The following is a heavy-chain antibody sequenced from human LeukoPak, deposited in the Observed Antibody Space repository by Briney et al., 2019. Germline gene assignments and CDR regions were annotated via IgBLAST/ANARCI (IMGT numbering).Heavy chain of an antibody. CDR1: GFTFDDYA. V-gene: IGHV3-9*03. J-gene: IGHJ6*03. CDR2: ISWNSGNI. Sequence: GGSLRLSCEASGFTFDDYAMHWVRQAPGKGLEWVSSISWNSGNIGYADSVKGRFTIYRDNAKNSLYLQMTSLRTEDMATYYCAKDIRYSYYYMAVWGKGTTVTVSS. CDR3: AKDIRYSYYYMAV.